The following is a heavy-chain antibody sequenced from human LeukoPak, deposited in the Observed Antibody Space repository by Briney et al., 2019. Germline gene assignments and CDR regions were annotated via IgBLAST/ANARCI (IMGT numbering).Heavy chain of an antibody. CDR1: GFSLKNYG. J-gene: IGHJ4*02. Sequence: GGSLRLSCAVSGFSLKNYGMSWVRQAPGMGLEWVSAISDSGRTTYYADSVKGRFTISRDTSTNTLYLQMNSVRADDTAVYSCARKAAPTSGYDYWGQGILVTVSS. V-gene: IGHV3-23*01. D-gene: IGHD3-22*01. CDR3: ARKAAPTSGYDY. CDR2: ISDSGRTT.